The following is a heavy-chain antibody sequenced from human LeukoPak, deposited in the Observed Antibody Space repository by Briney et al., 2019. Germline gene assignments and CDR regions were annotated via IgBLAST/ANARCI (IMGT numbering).Heavy chain of an antibody. D-gene: IGHD3-10*01. V-gene: IGHV1-69*13. J-gene: IGHJ5*02. CDR3: ARAPPPPRITPSWFDP. Sequence: EASVTVSCTASGGTFSSYAISWVRQAPGQGLEWMGGIIPIFGTANYAQKFQGRVTITADESTSTAYMELSSLRSEDTAVYYCARAPPPPRITPSWFDPWGQGTLVTVSS. CDR2: IIPIFGTA. CDR1: GGTFSSYA.